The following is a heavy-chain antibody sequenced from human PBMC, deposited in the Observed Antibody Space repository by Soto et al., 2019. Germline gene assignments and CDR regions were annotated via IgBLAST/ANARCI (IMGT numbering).Heavy chain of an antibody. J-gene: IGHJ1*01. CDR1: GYTFTGIF. CDR2: INPKLGDT. Sequence: QVQLVQSGAEVKKPGASVKVSCKASGYTFTGIFMHWVRQAPGQGLEWMGWINPKLGDTRYAQKFQDRVTITRDTSISTTYLELTRLRSDDTAVYYCALIEMTTIAWGQGALVTVSS. D-gene: IGHD3-22*01. V-gene: IGHV1-2*02. CDR3: ALIEMTTIA.